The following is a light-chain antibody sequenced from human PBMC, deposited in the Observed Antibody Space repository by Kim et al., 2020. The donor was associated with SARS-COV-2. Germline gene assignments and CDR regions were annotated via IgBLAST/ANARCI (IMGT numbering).Light chain of an antibody. Sequence: ASVGDRVTITCRASQGISNYLAWYQLKPGNPPKLLIYGASALHSGVPSRFIGSGSGTEFTLTISSLQPEDVATYYCQQFNAAPRTFGRGTKVDIK. V-gene: IGKV1-27*01. J-gene: IGKJ1*01. CDR2: GAS. CDR1: QGISNY. CDR3: QQFNAAPRT.